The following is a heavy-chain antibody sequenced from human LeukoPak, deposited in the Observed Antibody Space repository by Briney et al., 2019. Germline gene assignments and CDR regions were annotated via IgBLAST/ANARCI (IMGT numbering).Heavy chain of an antibody. CDR3: AREPYDYVWGSLGNRWYFDY. J-gene: IGHJ4*02. CDR1: GGSISSGSYY. D-gene: IGHD3-16*01. CDR2: IYTSGST. V-gene: IGHV4-61*02. Sequence: SQTLSLTCTVSGGSISSGSYYWSWIRQPAGKGLEWIGRIYTSGSTNYNPSLKSRVTISVDTSKNQFSLKLSSVTAADTAVYYCAREPYDYVWGSLGNRWYFDYWGQGTLVTVSS.